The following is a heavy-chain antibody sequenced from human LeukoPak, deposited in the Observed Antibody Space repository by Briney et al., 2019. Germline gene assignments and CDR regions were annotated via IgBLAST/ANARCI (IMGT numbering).Heavy chain of an antibody. V-gene: IGHV4-39*07. CDR2: IYYSGST. D-gene: IGHD4-17*01. J-gene: IGHJ5*02. CDR3: ARDGDYGDPNWFDP. CDR1: GGSISSSSYY. Sequence: SETLSLTCTVSGGSISSSSYYWGWIRQPPGTGLEWIGSIYYSGSTYYNPSLKSRVTISVDTSKNQFSLKLSSVTAADTAVYYCARDGDYGDPNWFDPWGQGTLVTVSS.